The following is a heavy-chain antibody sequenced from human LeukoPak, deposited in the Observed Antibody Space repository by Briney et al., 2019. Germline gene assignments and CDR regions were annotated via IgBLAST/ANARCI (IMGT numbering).Heavy chain of an antibody. CDR1: GRSVSSDSYY. Sequence: SETLSLTCTVSGRSVSSDSYYGGWTRQTSGKGLEWIGSIYHSGSAYYNPSLKSRVTISVDTSKNQFSLKLSSVTAADTAVYYCAAPTIFGVPPPGYWGQGTLVTVSS. CDR3: AAPTIFGVPPPGY. CDR2: IYHSGSA. D-gene: IGHD3-3*01. V-gene: IGHV4-39*07. J-gene: IGHJ4*02.